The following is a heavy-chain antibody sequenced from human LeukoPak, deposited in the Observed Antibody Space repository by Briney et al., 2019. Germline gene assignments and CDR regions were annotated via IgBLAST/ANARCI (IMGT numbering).Heavy chain of an antibody. D-gene: IGHD1-26*01. CDR1: GYSINSFYY. V-gene: IGHV4-38-2*01. J-gene: IGHJ4*02. Sequence: SETLSLTCAVSGYSINSFYYWGWIRQPPGKGLEWIASISHRGSIYYNLSFKSRVTISVDTSKNQLSLKVNSVTAADTAVYYCARQVGGSYGEYYFDYWGQGTLVTVSS. CDR2: ISHRGSI. CDR3: ARQVGGSYGEYYFDY.